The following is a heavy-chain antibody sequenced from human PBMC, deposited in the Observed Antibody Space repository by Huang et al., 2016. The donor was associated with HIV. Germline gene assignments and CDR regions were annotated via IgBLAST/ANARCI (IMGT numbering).Heavy chain of an antibody. CDR3: AREVMTSFGGPFDP. D-gene: IGHD3-16*01. Sequence: QVQLYQWGAGLLMPSETLSLTCAVYRGSLSGYYLIWIRQSPEKGLEGIGENNYSGTINYNPSLKSRVTISVDTSKKQLSLKLKSVTAADTAVYYCAREVMTSFGGPFDPWGQGTLVAVSS. J-gene: IGHJ5*02. V-gene: IGHV4-34*01. CDR1: RGSLSGYY. CDR2: NNYSGTI.